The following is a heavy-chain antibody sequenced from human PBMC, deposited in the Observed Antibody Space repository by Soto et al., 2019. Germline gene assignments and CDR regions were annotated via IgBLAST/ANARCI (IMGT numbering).Heavy chain of an antibody. V-gene: IGHV3-30*18. CDR3: AKDRGSGYSSGWLDY. Sequence: GGSLRLSCAASGFTFSSYGMHWVRQAPGKGLEWVAVISYDGSNKYYADSVKGRFTISRDNSKNTLYLQMNSLRAEDTAVYYCAKDRGSGYSSGWLDYWGQGTLVTVS. J-gene: IGHJ4*02. CDR1: GFTFSSYG. D-gene: IGHD6-19*01. CDR2: ISYDGSNK.